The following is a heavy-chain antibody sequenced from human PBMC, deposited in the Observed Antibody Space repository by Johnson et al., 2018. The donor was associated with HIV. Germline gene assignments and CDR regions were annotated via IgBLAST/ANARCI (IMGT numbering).Heavy chain of an antibody. D-gene: IGHD2-2*01. J-gene: IGHJ3*02. CDR1: GFTVSSNY. Sequence: VQLVESGGGLIQPGGSLRLSCAASGFTVSSNYMSWVRQAPGKGLEWVSGINWNGGSTGYADSVKGRFTISRDNAKNSLYLQMNSLRAEDTALYYCARVSLHAFDIWGQGTMVSVSS. CDR3: ARVSLHAFDI. CDR2: INWNGGST. V-gene: IGHV3-20*04.